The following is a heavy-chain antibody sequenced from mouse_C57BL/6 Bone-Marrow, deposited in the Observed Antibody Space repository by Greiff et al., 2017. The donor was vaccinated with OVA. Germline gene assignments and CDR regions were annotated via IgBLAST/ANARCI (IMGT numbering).Heavy chain of an antibody. CDR1: GYTFTSYD. CDR3: ARDDYDGAYAMDY. Sequence: VQLVESGPELVKPGASVKLSCKASGYTFTSYDINWVKQRPGQGLEWIGWIYPRDGSTKYNEKFKGKATLTVDTSSSTAYMELHSLTSEDSAVYFCARDDYDGAYAMDYWGQGTSVTVSS. D-gene: IGHD2-4*01. V-gene: IGHV1-85*01. CDR2: IYPRDGST. J-gene: IGHJ4*01.